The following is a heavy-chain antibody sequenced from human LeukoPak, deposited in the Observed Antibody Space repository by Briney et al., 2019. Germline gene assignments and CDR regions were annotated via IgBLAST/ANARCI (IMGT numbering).Heavy chain of an antibody. V-gene: IGHV4-30-4*08. J-gene: IGHJ3*02. D-gene: IGHD4-23*01. Sequence: SETLSLTCTVSGGSISSGDYYWSWIRQPPGKGLEWIGYIYYSGSTYYNPSLKSRVTISVDTSKNQFSLKPSSVTAADTAVYYCARPGTASGNDAFDIWGQGTMVTVSS. CDR1: GGSISSGDYY. CDR3: ARPGTASGNDAFDI. CDR2: IYYSGST.